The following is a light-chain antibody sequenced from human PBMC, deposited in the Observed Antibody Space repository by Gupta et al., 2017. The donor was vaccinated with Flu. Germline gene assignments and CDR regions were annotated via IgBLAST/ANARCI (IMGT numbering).Light chain of an antibody. CDR1: RSNIGSNP. J-gene: IGLJ1*01. CDR3: AAWDDRLNGYV. V-gene: IGLV1-44*01. Sequence: RVIISCSGSRSNIGSNPVNWFQQLPGTAPKLLIYSNNQRPSGVPDRFSGSRSGTSASLAISGLQPADEADYYCAAWDDRLNGYVFGTGAKVTVL. CDR2: SNN.